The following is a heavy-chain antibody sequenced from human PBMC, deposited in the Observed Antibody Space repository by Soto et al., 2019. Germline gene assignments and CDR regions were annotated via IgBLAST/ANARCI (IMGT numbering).Heavy chain of an antibody. Sequence: SETLSLTSTVSGGSISSSSYYWGWIRQPPGKGLEWIGSIYDSGSTYYNPSLKSRVTISVDTSKNQFSLKLSSVTAADTAVYYCARHIWPRSLYNWFDPWGQGTLVTVSS. V-gene: IGHV4-39*01. CDR1: GGSISSSSYY. CDR2: IYDSGST. CDR3: ARHIWPRSLYNWFDP. J-gene: IGHJ5*02.